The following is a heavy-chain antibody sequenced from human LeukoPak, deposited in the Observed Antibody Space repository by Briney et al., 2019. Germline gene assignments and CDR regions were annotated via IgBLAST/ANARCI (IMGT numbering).Heavy chain of an antibody. CDR2: INPNSGGT. V-gene: IGHV1-2*02. J-gene: IGHJ3*02. D-gene: IGHD3-22*01. CDR3: ARDKVNAFDI. Sequence: ASVKVSCKASGYTFAGYYMHWVRQAPGQGLEWMGWINPNSGGTNYAQKFQGRVTMTRDTSISTAYMELRSLRSDDTAVYYCARDKVNAFDIWGQGTMVTVSS. CDR1: GYTFAGYY.